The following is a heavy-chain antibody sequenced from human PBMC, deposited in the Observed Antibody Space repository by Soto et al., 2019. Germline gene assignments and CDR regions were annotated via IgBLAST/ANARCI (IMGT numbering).Heavy chain of an antibody. Sequence: GGSLRLSCTASGFGFTFSTSAMSWVRQAPGKGLEWVSTFRESGGTTHYANSVKGRFTISRDTSKNMLYLQMNSLRAEDTAIYYCAKDSHYAILSHTHDYWGHGTLVTVSS. D-gene: IGHD3-9*01. J-gene: IGHJ4*01. CDR3: AKDSHYAILSHTHDY. V-gene: IGHV3-23*01. CDR2: FRESGGTT. CDR1: GFGFTFSTSA.